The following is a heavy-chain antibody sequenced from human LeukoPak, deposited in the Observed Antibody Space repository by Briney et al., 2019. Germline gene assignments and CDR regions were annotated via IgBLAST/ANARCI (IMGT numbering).Heavy chain of an antibody. D-gene: IGHD6-13*01. V-gene: IGHV4-59*08. CDR2: IYYSGST. J-gene: IGHJ2*01. CDR1: GGSISSYY. CDR3: ARGDPIAAADFDL. Sequence: SETLSLTCTVSGGSISSYYWSWIRQPPGKGLEWIGYIYYSGSTNYNPSLKSRVTISVDTSKNQFSLKLSSVTAADTAVYYCARGDPIAAADFDLWGRGTLVTVSS.